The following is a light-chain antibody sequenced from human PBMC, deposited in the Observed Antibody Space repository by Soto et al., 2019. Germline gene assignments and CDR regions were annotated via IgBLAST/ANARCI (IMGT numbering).Light chain of an antibody. CDR3: PQRSNWPWT. CDR1: QSVSSY. Sequence: EIVITQSRGTLSVYPGERATLSCRASQSVSSYLAWYQQKPGQAPRLLIYDASNRATGIPARFSGSGSGTDFTLTISSLEPEDFAVYYCPQRSNWPWTFGQGTKVDIK. CDR2: DAS. V-gene: IGKV3-11*01. J-gene: IGKJ1*01.